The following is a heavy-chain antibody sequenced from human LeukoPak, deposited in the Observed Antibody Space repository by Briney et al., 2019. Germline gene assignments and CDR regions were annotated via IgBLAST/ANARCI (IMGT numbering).Heavy chain of an antibody. D-gene: IGHD6-6*01. V-gene: IGHV4-39*01. CDR3: ARSIATYGPTHNWFGP. J-gene: IGHJ5*02. CDR1: GGSINTNNYY. CDR2: IYYSETT. Sequence: SETLSLTCSVSGGSINTNNYYWGWIRQPPGKGLEWIGTIYYSETTFYNPSLQSRVTLSVDTSKNLFSLKLSSVTAADAAVYYCARSIATYGPTHNWFGPWGQGTLVTVSS.